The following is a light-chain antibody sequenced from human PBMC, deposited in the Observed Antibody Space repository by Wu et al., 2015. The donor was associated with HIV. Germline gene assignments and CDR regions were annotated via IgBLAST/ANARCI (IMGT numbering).Light chain of an antibody. J-gene: IGKJ5*01. V-gene: IGKV1-9*01. Sequence: DIQMTQSPSSLSASVGDRVTITCRASQDIATYLAWYQQIPGKAPRVLIYDASTLQTGVSSRFSGSGSGAEFTLSISDLQREDFAVYYCQQLNSFPLTFGHGTRLEIK. CDR3: QQLNSFPLT. CDR1: QDIATY. CDR2: DAS.